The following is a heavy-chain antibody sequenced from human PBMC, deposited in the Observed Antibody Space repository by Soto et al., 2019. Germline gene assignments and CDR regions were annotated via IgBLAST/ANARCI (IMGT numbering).Heavy chain of an antibody. D-gene: IGHD5-12*01. CDR2: ISYDGIDK. CDR3: AKDLREMATIRPDY. CDR1: GFTFSSFG. V-gene: IGHV3-30*18. J-gene: IGHJ4*02. Sequence: QVQLVESGGGVVQPGGSLRLSCAASGFTFSSFGIHWVRQAPGKGLEWVAVISYDGIDKNYGDSVKGRFTISRENSKNMVYLQMNSLRAEDTAVYYCAKDLREMATIRPDYWGQGILVTVSS.